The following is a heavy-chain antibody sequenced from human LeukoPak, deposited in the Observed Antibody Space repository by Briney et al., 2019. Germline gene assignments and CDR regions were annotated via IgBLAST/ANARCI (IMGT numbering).Heavy chain of an antibody. J-gene: IGHJ4*02. Sequence: GGSLSLSCAASGFTFSDYYMSWIRQAQGKGLEGVSYLRSSGSTIYYADSVKGRFTISRDNAKNSLYLQINSLRAEGTAVYYCARDASYSCCNFDYWGQGTLVTVSS. CDR3: ARDASYSCCNFDY. V-gene: IGHV3-11*04. CDR1: GFTFSDYY. CDR2: LRSSGSTI. D-gene: IGHD5-18*01.